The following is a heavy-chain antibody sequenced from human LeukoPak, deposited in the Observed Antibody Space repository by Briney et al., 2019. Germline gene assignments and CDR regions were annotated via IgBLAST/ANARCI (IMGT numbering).Heavy chain of an antibody. CDR1: GGSISSYY. J-gene: IGHJ5*02. CDR3: ARGPLWSGSSNWFDP. D-gene: IGHD3-3*01. Sequence: SETLSLTCTVSGGSISSYYWSWIRQPPGKGLEWIGYIYYTGSTNYNPSLKSRVTISVDTSKNHFSLKLSSVTAADTAVYYCARGPLWSGSSNWFDPWGQGTLVTVSS. CDR2: IYYTGST. V-gene: IGHV4-59*01.